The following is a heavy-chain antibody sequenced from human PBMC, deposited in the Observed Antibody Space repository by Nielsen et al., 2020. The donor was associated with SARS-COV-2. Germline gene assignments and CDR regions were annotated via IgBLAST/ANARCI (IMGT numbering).Heavy chain of an antibody. D-gene: IGHD2-8*01. Sequence: SETLSLTCTVSGGSISSGDYYWSWIRQPPGKGLEWIGYIYYSGSTYYNPSLKSRVTISVDTSKNQFSLKLSSVTAADTAQYYCARDRQGYMYYWGMDIWGQGTTVTVSS. CDR1: GGSISSGDYY. J-gene: IGHJ6*02. V-gene: IGHV4-30-4*01. CDR2: IYYSGST. CDR3: ARDRQGYMYYWGMDI.